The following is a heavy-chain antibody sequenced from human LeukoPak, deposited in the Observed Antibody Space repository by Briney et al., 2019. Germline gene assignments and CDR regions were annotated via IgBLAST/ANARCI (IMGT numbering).Heavy chain of an antibody. CDR1: GFTFSSYA. J-gene: IGHJ4*02. CDR3: AKDSSKIGFGDLEGNY. D-gene: IGHD3-10*01. CDR2: ISGSGGGT. Sequence: PGGSLRLSCAASGFTFSSYAMSWVRQAPGKGLEWVSAISGSGGGTYYADSVKGRFTISRDNSKNTLYLQMNSLRAEDTAVYYCAKDSSKIGFGDLEGNYWGQGTLVTVSS. V-gene: IGHV3-23*01.